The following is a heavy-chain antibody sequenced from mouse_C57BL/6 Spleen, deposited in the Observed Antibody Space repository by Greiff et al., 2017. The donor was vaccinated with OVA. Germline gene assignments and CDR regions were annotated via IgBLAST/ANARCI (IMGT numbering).Heavy chain of an antibody. J-gene: IGHJ3*01. CDR2: IYPGDGDT. V-gene: IGHV1-80*01. Sequence: VQLKESGAELVKPGASVKISCKASGYAFSSYWMNWVKQRPGKGLEWIGQIYPGDGDTNYNGKFKGKATLTADKSSSTAYMQLSSLTSEDSAVYFCARDDYEAWFAYWGQGTLVTVSA. D-gene: IGHD2-4*01. CDR3: ARDDYEAWFAY. CDR1: GYAFSSYW.